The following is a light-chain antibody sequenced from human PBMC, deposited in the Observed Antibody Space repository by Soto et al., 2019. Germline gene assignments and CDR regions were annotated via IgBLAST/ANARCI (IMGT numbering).Light chain of an antibody. V-gene: IGLV2-8*01. CDR1: NRDVGDYNY. CDR2: EVV. J-gene: IGLJ2*01. CDR3: SSNAGSNNLV. Sequence: QSALTQPPSASGSPGQSVTISCTGTNRDVGDYNYVSWYQQHPGKAPKLLIYEVVKRPSGVPDRFSGSKSGNTASLTVSGLQAEDEADYYCSSNAGSNNLVFGGGTKLTVL.